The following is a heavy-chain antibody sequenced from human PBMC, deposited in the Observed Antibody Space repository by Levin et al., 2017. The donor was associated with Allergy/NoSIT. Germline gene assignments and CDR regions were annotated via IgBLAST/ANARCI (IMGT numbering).Heavy chain of an antibody. V-gene: IGHV3-7*01. Sequence: GESLKISCAASGFTFSSYWMSWVRQAPGKGLEWVANIKQDGSEKYYVDSVKGRFTISRDNAKNSLYLQMNSLRAEDTAVYYCARSDKAAFDIWGQGTMVTVSS. D-gene: IGHD3-9*01. CDR2: IKQDGSEK. J-gene: IGHJ3*02. CDR3: ARSDKAAFDI. CDR1: GFTFSSYW.